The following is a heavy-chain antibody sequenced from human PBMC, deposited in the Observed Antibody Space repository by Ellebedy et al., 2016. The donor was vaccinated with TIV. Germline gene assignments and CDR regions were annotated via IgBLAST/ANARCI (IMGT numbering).Heavy chain of an antibody. CDR2: IYHSGSN. CDR1: GGSISSGGYS. Sequence: MPSETLSLTCAVSGGSISSGGYSWSWIRQPPGKGLEWIGYIYHSGSNYYNPSLKSRVTISVDRSKNQFSLKLSSVTAADTAVYYCARVLDSSGYYIYAFDIWGQGTMVTVSS. CDR3: ARVLDSSGYYIYAFDI. J-gene: IGHJ3*02. V-gene: IGHV4-30-2*01. D-gene: IGHD3-22*01.